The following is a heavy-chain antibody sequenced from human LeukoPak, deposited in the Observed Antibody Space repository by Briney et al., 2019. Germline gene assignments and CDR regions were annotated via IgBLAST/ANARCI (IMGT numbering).Heavy chain of an antibody. CDR1: GFTFSSYW. V-gene: IGHV3-74*01. D-gene: IGHD2-2*01. J-gene: IGHJ4*02. CDR2: INSDGSST. CDR3: ARVRWCSSTSCSRFDY. Sequence: PGGSLRLSCAASGFTFSSYWMYWVRQAPGKGLVWVSRINSDGSSTSYADSVKGRFTISRDNAKNTLYLQMNSLRAEDTAVYYCARVRWCSSTSCSRFDYWGQGTLVTVSS.